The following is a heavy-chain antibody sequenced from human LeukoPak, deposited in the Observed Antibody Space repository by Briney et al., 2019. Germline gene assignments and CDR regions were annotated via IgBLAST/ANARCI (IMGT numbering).Heavy chain of an antibody. Sequence: SETLSLTCAVSGYSFSSGYYWGWIRQPPGKGLDWMGGIYHSGSTYYNESPKNRVTISVDTSKHQFSLKLSSVTAADTAVYYCASVAARYYYYYYMDVWGKGTTVTVSS. CDR1: GYSFSSGYY. CDR3: ASVAARYYYYYYMDV. J-gene: IGHJ6*03. V-gene: IGHV4-38-2*01. D-gene: IGHD6-6*01. CDR2: IYHSGST.